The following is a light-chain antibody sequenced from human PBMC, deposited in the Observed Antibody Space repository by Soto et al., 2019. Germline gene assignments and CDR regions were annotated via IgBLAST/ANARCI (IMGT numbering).Light chain of an antibody. CDR1: SSDVGGYNY. CDR2: EVS. Sequence: QAVLTQHASVSGSPGQSITISCTGTSSDVGGYNYVSWYQQHPGKAPKLMIYEVSNRPSGVSNRFSGSKSGNTASLTISGLQAEDEADYYCSSYTSSSTGVFGTGTKVTAL. CDR3: SSYTSSSTGV. V-gene: IGLV2-14*01. J-gene: IGLJ1*01.